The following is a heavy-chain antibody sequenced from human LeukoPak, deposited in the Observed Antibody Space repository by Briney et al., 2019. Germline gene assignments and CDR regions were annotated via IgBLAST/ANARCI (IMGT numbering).Heavy chain of an antibody. CDR1: GGSISGSSYY. CDR2: IYHSGST. V-gene: IGHV4-39*01. CDR3: ARCFGCGNFRPHAFDI. Sequence: PSETLSLTCTVSGGSISGSSYYWGWIRQSPGKGLEWIGSIYHSGSTYYNPSLKSRVTISVDTSKNQFSVNLSSVTAADTAVYYCARCFGCGNFRPHAFDIWDQGTMVTVSS. J-gene: IGHJ3*02. D-gene: IGHD5-18*01.